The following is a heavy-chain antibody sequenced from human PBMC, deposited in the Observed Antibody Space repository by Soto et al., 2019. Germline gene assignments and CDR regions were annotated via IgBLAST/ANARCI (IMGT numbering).Heavy chain of an antibody. CDR3: ARRGYSYGYFDY. J-gene: IGHJ4*02. CDR1: GFTFGDYA. Sequence: GGSLRLSCEVSGFTFGDYAMSWFRQAPGKGLEWVSYISTSSRTTYYADSVKGRFTISRDNAKNSLSLQMNSLRDEDTAVYYCARRGYSYGYFDYWGQGTLVTVSS. CDR2: ISTSSRTT. D-gene: IGHD5-18*01. V-gene: IGHV3-48*02.